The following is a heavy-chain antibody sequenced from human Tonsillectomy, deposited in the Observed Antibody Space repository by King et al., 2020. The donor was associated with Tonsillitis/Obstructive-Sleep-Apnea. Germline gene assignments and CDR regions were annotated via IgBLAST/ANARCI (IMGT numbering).Heavy chain of an antibody. V-gene: IGHV2-5*02. D-gene: IGHD3/OR15-3a*01. CDR2: IYWDDDK. CDR1: GFSLSTSGVG. J-gene: IGHJ1*01. CDR3: AHGIMIFGDGLGYFQH. Sequence: ITLKESGPTLVKPTQTLTLTCTFSGFSLSTSGVGVGWIRQPPGKALEWLALIYWDDDKRYSPSLKSRLTITKDTSKNQVVLTMTNMDPMDTATYYCAHGIMIFGDGLGYFQHWGQGTLVTVSS.